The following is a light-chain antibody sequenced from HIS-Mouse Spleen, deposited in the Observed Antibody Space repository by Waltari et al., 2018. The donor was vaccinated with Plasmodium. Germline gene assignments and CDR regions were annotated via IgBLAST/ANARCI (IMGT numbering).Light chain of an antibody. V-gene: IGLV3-1*01. CDR1: KLGDKY. CDR2: QDS. J-gene: IGLJ2*01. CDR3: QAWDSSTVV. Sequence: SYELTQPPSVSVSPGQTASITCSGDKLGDKYACWYQQKPGQAPVLVIYQDSKRPSGIPEGFSGSNSGNPATLTISGTQAMDEADYYCQAWDSSTVVFGGGTKLTVL.